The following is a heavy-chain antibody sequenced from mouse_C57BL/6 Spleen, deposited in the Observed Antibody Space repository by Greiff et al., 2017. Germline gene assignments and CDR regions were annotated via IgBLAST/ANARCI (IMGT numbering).Heavy chain of an antibody. J-gene: IGHJ1*03. D-gene: IGHD1-1*01. Sequence: RGLEWIGRIDPNSGGTKYNEKFKSKATLTVDKPSSTAYMQLSSLTSEDSAVYYCARSLYYYGRGYFDVWGTGTTVTVSS. CDR3: ARSLYYYGRGYFDV. V-gene: IGHV1-72*01. CDR2: IDPNSGGT.